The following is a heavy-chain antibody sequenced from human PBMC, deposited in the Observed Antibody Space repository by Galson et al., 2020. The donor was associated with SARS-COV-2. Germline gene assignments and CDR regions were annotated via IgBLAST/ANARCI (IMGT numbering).Heavy chain of an antibody. CDR2: IFSNDEK. J-gene: IGHJ6*03. CDR1: GFSLSNARMG. CDR3: ARIVRPWVVRSYCDYDMDV. D-gene: IGHD6-19*01. Sequence: SSPTLVTPTATLTLTCTVSGFSLSNARMGVSWIRQPPRKALQWPAHIFSNDEKSYSTSLTRSLTISKDTSKSQVVLTLTNMDPVDTATYYCARIVRPWVVRSYCDYDMDVWGKGNTGSVCS. V-gene: IGHV2-26*01.